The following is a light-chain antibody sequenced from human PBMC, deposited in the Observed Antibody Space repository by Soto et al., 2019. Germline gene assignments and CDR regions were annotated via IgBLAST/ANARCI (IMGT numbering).Light chain of an antibody. CDR3: QQYGSSPQT. J-gene: IGKJ1*01. CDR1: QSVSSSY. CDR2: GAS. V-gene: IGKV3-20*01. Sequence: EIVLTQSPGTLSLSQGERPTLSCRASQSVSSSYLAWYQQKPGQAPRLLIYGASSRSTGIPDRFSGSGSGTDFTLTISRLEPEDFAVYYCQQYGSSPQTFGQGTKVDIK.